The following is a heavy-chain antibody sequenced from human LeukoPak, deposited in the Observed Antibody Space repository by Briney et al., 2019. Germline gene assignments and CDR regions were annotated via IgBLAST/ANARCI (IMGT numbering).Heavy chain of an antibody. J-gene: IGHJ2*01. CDR2: IIPIFGIA. CDR1: GGTFSSYA. V-gene: IGHV1-69*04. D-gene: IGHD6-13*01. Sequence: SVKVSCKASGGTFSSYAISWVRQAPGQGLEWMGRIIPIFGIANYAQKFQGRVTITADKSTSTAYMELSSLRSEDTAVYYCARDHPRYCIAAAGTCWYFDLWGRGTLVTVSS. CDR3: ARDHPRYCIAAAGTCWYFDL.